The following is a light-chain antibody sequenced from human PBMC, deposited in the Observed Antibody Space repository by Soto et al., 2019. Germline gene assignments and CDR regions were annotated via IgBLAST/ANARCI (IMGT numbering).Light chain of an antibody. CDR3: QQYYDWPRT. CDR2: GAS. V-gene: IGKV3-15*01. CDR1: QGIISN. J-gene: IGKJ1*01. Sequence: DTVMTQSPVTLSGSPGERVTLSCRASQGIISNLAWYQQKRGQAPRVLIYGASTRATGVPDRFSGSGSGTEFTLTITSLQPEDSAIYYCQQYYDWPRTFGQGTNVEIK.